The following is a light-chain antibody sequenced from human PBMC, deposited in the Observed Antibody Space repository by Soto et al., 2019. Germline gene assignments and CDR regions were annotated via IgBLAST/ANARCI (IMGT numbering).Light chain of an antibody. CDR2: GAS. V-gene: IGKV3-20*01. CDR3: QQYGRSPFT. J-gene: IGKJ5*01. Sequence: EIVLTQSPGTLSLSPGERATLSCRASQSVTSSHLAWYQQRPGQAPRLVIYGASSRATGTPDRFSGSGSGTDFTLTISRLEAEDSAVYFCQQYGRSPFTFGQGTRLEIK. CDR1: QSVTSSH.